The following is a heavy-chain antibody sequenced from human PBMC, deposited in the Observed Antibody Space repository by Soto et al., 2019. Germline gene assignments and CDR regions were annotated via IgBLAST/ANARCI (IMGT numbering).Heavy chain of an antibody. CDR3: ALLTGYFHGDY. Sequence: QVQLVQSGAEVKKPGASVKVSCKASGSTFTSYAMHWVRQAPGQRLEWMGWINAGNGNTKYSQKFQGRVTITKDTAASTAYMELSSMRSEDTAVAYCALLTGYFHGDYWGQGTLVTVSS. CDR2: INAGNGNT. J-gene: IGHJ4*02. V-gene: IGHV1-3*01. CDR1: GSTFTSYA. D-gene: IGHD3-9*01.